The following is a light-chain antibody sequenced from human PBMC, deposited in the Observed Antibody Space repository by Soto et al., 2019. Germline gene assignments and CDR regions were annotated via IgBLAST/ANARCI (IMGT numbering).Light chain of an antibody. CDR1: SGDVGTYNF. CDR3: CSYTDGSSLL. CDR2: EGN. J-gene: IGLJ3*02. V-gene: IGLV2-23*01. Sequence: QSALTQPASVSGSPGQSITISCTGTSGDVGTYNFVSWYQHHPAKAPKLRIYEGNKRPSGVSNRFSGSRSGNTASLTISGLQAEDEADYYCCSYTDGSSLLFGGGTKLTVL.